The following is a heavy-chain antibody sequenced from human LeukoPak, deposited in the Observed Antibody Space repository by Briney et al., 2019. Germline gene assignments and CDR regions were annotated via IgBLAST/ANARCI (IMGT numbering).Heavy chain of an antibody. CDR3: ARGVSLSPDY. V-gene: IGHV1-8*03. D-gene: IGHD2-2*01. J-gene: IGHJ4*02. CDR1: GYTFTNYD. Sequence: ASVKVSCKASGYTFTNYDINWVRQATGQGLEWMGWMNPNSGNTGYAQEFQGRVTITRNTSISTAYMELSSLRSEDTAMYYCARGVSLSPDYWGQGTLVTVSS. CDR2: MNPNSGNT.